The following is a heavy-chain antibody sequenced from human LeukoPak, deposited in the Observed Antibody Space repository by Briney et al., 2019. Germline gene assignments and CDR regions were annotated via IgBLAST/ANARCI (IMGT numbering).Heavy chain of an antibody. J-gene: IGHJ4*02. CDR1: GGSIGSYY. Sequence: SETLSLTCTVSGGSIGSYYWTWIRQPAGKELEWIGRIYTTGSTNYNPALKSRLTMSLDTSKSQFSLKLSSVTAADTAVYYCARTDYYGSGSLPYWGQGTLVTVSS. CDR2: IYTTGST. CDR3: ARTDYYGSGSLPY. V-gene: IGHV4-4*07. D-gene: IGHD3-10*01.